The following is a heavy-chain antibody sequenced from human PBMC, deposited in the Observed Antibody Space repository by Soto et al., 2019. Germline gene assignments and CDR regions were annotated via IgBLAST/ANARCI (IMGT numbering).Heavy chain of an antibody. Sequence: SETLSLTCTVSGASISGFYWSWIRKSAGKGLEWIGRTYATGTTDYNPSLKSRVMMSVDTSKKQFSLKLRSVTAADTAVYYCVTDGTTTLRDWFDPWGQGISVTVSS. CDR2: TYATGTT. CDR3: VTDGTTTLRDWFDP. CDR1: GASISGFY. J-gene: IGHJ5*02. D-gene: IGHD1-1*01. V-gene: IGHV4-4*07.